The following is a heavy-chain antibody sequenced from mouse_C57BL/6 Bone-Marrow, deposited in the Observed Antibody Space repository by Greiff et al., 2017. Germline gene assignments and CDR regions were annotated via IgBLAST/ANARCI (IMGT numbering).Heavy chain of an antibody. CDR1: YFAFMASA. CDR2: FTMYSEAT. V-gene: IGHV1-49*01. CDR3: ARGPIYDGTPGAMDY. D-gene: IGHD2-1*01. Sequence: LQQSGAELVRPGSSVKLSCKDSYFAFMASAMHWVKQRPGHGLEWIGSFTMYSEATEYSENFKSKATLTANTSSSTVYMELSSLTSEDSAVFYLARGPIYDGTPGAMDYWGQGTSVTVSS. J-gene: IGHJ4*01.